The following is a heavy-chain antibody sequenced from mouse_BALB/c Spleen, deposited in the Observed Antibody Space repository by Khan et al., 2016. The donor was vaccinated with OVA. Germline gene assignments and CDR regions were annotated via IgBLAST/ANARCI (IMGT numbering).Heavy chain of an antibody. J-gene: IGHJ2*01. CDR1: GYSLTRTG. D-gene: IGHD3-3*01. CDR3: ARSKYLARY. Sequence: QVQLKESGPGLVAPSQSLSITCTVYGYSLTRTGVHWVRQPPGKGLEWLGLIWAGGSTNYNWALMSRLSISIDNSKGLVVLIINSLQTDDTALYYSARSKYLARYWGQGTTLTVSS. CDR2: IWAGGST. V-gene: IGHV2-9*02.